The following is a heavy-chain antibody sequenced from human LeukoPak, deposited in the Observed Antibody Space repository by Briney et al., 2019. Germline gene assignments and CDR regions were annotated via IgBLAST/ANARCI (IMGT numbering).Heavy chain of an antibody. CDR1: GGTFSSHA. D-gene: IGHD2-2*03. J-gene: IGHJ4*02. Sequence: SVKVSCKASGGTFSSHAISWVRQAPGQGLEWMGGIIPIFGTANYAQKFQGRVTITADESTSTAYMELSSLRSEDTAVYYCARDCCGYCSSTSCRDYWGQGTLVTVSS. CDR2: IIPIFGTA. V-gene: IGHV1-69*13. CDR3: ARDCCGYCSSTSCRDY.